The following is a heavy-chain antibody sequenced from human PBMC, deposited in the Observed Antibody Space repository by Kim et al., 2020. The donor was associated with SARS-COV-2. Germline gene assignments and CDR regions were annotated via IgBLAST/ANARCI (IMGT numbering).Heavy chain of an antibody. CDR2: IWYDGSNK. V-gene: IGHV3-33*01. J-gene: IGHJ3*02. CDR1: GFTFSSYG. Sequence: GGSLRLSCAASGFTFSSYGMHWVRQAPGKGLEWVAVIWYDGSNKYYADSVKGRFTISRDNSKNTLYLQMNSLRAEDTAVYYCARDPLKGDIVVVPVPGFDIWGQGTMVTVSS. D-gene: IGHD2-2*01. CDR3: ARDPLKGDIVVVPVPGFDI.